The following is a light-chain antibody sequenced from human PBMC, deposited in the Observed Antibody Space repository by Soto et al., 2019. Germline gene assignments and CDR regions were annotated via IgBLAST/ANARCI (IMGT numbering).Light chain of an antibody. CDR1: QSISSY. CDR3: QQIYSTPFT. Sequence: DIQMTQSPSSLSASVVDRVTITCRASQSISSYLNGYQQKPGKAPKLLIYAASSLKSGVPSLFSGSVSGTDFTLPISSLQPEDFATYYCQQIYSTPFTFGHGTKVDI. CDR2: AAS. V-gene: IGKV1-39*01. J-gene: IGKJ3*01.